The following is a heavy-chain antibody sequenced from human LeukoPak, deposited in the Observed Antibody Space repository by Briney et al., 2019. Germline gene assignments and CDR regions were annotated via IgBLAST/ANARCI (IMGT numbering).Heavy chain of an antibody. V-gene: IGHV1-8*01. Sequence: ASVKVSCKASGYTFTSYDINWVRQATGQGLVWMGWMNPNSGNTGYAQKFQGRVTMTRNTSISTAYMELSSLRSEDTAVYYCARAYGDYGYPYYYYGMDVWGQGTTVTVSS. D-gene: IGHD4-17*01. J-gene: IGHJ6*02. CDR1: GYTFTSYD. CDR3: ARAYGDYGYPYYYYGMDV. CDR2: MNPNSGNT.